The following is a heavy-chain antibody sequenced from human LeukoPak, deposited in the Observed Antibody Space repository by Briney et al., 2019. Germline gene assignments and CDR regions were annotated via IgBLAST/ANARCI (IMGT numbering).Heavy chain of an antibody. CDR3: AKRPGN. CDR1: GFAVGSNY. D-gene: IGHD1-14*01. V-gene: IGHV3-53*01. J-gene: IGHJ4*02. Sequence: GGSLRLSCVASGFAVGSNYMSWVRQAPGKGLEWVSLIYSGGAIRYADSVKGRFTISRDSSKNTLFLQMNDLTVEDTARYYCAKRPGNWGQGILVTVSS. CDR2: IYSGGAI.